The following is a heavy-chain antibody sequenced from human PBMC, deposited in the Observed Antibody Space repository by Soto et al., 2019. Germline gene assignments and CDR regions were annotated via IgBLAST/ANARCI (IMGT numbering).Heavy chain of an antibody. CDR3: AGDGYNYPGHFDY. J-gene: IGHJ4*02. CDR2: MSHDGKIK. D-gene: IGHD5-12*01. V-gene: IGHV3-30*03. CDR1: GFTFSSYG. Sequence: PGGSLRLSCAASGFTFSSYGMHWVRQAPGKGLEWLSLMSHDGKIKFYADSVKGRFTISRDNSKNTLYLQMNSLRAEDTAMYYCAGDGYNYPGHFDYWGQGTLVTVSS.